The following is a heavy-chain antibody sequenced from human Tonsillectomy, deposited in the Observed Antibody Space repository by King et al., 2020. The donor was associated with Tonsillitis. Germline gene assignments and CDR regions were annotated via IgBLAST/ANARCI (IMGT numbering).Heavy chain of an antibody. V-gene: IGHV3-48*01. CDR2: ISSSSSTI. D-gene: IGHD1-26*01. CDR1: GFTFSSYS. J-gene: IGHJ3*02. Sequence: VQLVESGGGLVQPGGSLRLSCAASGFTFSSYSMNWVRQAPAKGLEWVSYISSSSSTIYYADSVKGRFTISRDNAKNSLYLQMNSLRAEDTAVYYCARDPGSHSGAFDIWGQGTMVTGAS. CDR3: ARDPGSHSGAFDI.